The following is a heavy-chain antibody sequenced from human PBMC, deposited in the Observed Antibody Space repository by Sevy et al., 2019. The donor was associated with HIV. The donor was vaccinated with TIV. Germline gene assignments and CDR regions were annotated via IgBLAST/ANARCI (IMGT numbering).Heavy chain of an antibody. CDR1: GFTFSSYW. J-gene: IGHJ6*02. D-gene: IGHD6-19*01. Sequence: GGSLRLSCAASGFTFSSYWMSWVRHAPGKGLEWVANIKQDGSEKYYVDSVKGRFTISRDNAKNSLYLQMNSLRAEDTAVYYCAREDSSGWLVNGYYYYYGMDVWGQGTTVTVSS. CDR2: IKQDGSEK. CDR3: AREDSSGWLVNGYYYYYGMDV. V-gene: IGHV3-7*01.